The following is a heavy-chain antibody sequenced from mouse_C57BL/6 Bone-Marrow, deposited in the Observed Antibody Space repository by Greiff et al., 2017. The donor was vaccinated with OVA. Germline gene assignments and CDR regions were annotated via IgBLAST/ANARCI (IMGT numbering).Heavy chain of an antibody. CDR2: IYPGGGYT. V-gene: IGHV1-63*01. CDR1: GYTFTNYW. D-gene: IGHD1-1*01. J-gene: IGHJ1*03. CDR3: ARSFPYYGSSYGV. Sequence: QVQLQQSGAELVRPGTSVKMSCKASGYTFTNYWIGWAKQRPGHGLEWIGDIYPGGGYTNYNEKFKGKATLTEDKSSSTAYMQFSSLTSEDSAIYYGARSFPYYGSSYGVWGTGTTVTVSS.